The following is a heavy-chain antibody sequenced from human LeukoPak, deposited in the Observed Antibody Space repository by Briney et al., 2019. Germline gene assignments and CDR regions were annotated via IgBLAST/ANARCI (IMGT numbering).Heavy chain of an antibody. Sequence: KASETLSLTCTVSGGSISSGDYYWSWIRQPPGKGLEWIGYIYYSGSTNYNPSLKSRVTISVDTSKNQFSLKLSSVTAADTAVYYCARLPFGGRHYYGMDVWGQGTTVTVSS. CDR1: GGSISSGDYY. CDR3: ARLPFGGRHYYGMDV. J-gene: IGHJ6*02. D-gene: IGHD3-16*01. V-gene: IGHV4-61*08. CDR2: IYYSGST.